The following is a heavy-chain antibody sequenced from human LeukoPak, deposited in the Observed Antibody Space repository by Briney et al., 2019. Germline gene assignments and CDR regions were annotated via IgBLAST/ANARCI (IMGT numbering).Heavy chain of an antibody. CDR3: ATKNVDSTSYWGFGY. V-gene: IGHV3-23*01. Sequence: SGGSLRLSCAASGFSFSSFGMSWVRQAPGQGLEWVSSISGGGGSTYYADSVKGRFTISRDNSKNTLYLQMNSLRAEDTAIYYCATKNVDSTSYWGFGYWGQGTLVTVSS. J-gene: IGHJ4*02. CDR2: ISGGGGST. D-gene: IGHD2/OR15-2a*01. CDR1: GFSFSSFG.